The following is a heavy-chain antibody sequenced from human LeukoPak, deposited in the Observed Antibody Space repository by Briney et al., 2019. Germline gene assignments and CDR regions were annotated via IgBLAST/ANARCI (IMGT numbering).Heavy chain of an antibody. J-gene: IGHJ4*02. CDR3: AKKYSNSWPAFDY. D-gene: IGHD4-11*01. Sequence: GGSLRLSCAAFGFTFSRNDMSWVRQAPGKGLEWVSGISGTDGSRSYADSVKGRFTISRDNSKNTLFLQMSSLRAEDTAVYYCAKKYSNSWPAFDYWGQGTLVTVSS. CDR1: GFTFSRND. V-gene: IGHV3-23*01. CDR2: ISGTDGSR.